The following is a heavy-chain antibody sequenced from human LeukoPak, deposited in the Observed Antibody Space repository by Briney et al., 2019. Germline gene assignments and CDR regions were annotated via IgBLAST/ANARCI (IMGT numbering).Heavy chain of an antibody. J-gene: IGHJ4*02. Sequence: GGSLRLSCAASGFTLSGYAMTWVRQAPGKGLERVSVLSGSGTTTYYADSVKGRFTISRDNSKNTMYLQMNSLRAEDTAVYYCARGGDTAMTRSLDYWGQGTQVTVSS. CDR2: LSGSGTTT. D-gene: IGHD5-18*01. CDR1: GFTLSGYA. CDR3: ARGGDTAMTRSLDY. V-gene: IGHV3-23*01.